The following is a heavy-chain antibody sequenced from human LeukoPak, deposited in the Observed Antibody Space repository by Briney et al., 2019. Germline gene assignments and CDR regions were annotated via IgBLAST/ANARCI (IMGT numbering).Heavy chain of an antibody. Sequence: PSETLSLTCAVYGGSFSGYYWSWIRQPPGKWLEWVGEINHSGSTNYNPSLKSRVTISVDTSKNQFSLKLSSVTAADTAVYYCARGRLGYCSGGSCYSYSNWFDPWGQGTLVTVSS. V-gene: IGHV4-34*01. CDR2: INHSGST. CDR3: ARGRLGYCSGGSCYSYSNWFDP. J-gene: IGHJ5*02. D-gene: IGHD2-15*01. CDR1: GGSFSGYY.